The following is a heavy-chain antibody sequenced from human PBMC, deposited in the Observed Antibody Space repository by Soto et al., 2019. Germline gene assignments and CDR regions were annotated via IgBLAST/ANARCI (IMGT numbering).Heavy chain of an antibody. CDR2: IIPIFGTA. CDR3: ARGPSVGFNPNNWFDH. CDR1: GGTFSSYA. J-gene: IGHJ5*02. V-gene: IGHV1-69*01. Sequence: QVQLVQSGAEVKKPGSSVKVSCKASGGTFSSYAISWVRQAPGQGLEWMGGIIPIFGTANYAQKFQGRVTITADESTSTAYMELSGLRSEDTAVYYCARGPSVGFNPNNWFDHWGQGTLVTVSS. D-gene: IGHD3-10*01.